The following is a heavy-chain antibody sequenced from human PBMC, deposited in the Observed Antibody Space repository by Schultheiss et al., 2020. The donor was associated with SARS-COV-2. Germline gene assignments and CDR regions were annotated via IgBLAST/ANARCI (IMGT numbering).Heavy chain of an antibody. CDR3: ARVIVATPGGSCHFDI. CDR2: IYYSGST. Sequence: SETLSLTCTVSGGAISSYYWSWIRQPPGKGLEWIGYIYYSGSTNYNPSLKSRVTISVDTSKNQFSLKLSSVTAADTAVYYCARVIVATPGGSCHFDIWGQGTMVTVSS. CDR1: GGAISSYY. V-gene: IGHV4-59*12. D-gene: IGHD2-15*01. J-gene: IGHJ3*02.